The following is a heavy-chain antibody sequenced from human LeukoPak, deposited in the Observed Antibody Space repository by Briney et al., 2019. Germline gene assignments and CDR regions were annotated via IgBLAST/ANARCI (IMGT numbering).Heavy chain of an antibody. CDR3: ARGEVHYYGSGSDY. CDR1: GFTFSSYT. Sequence: GGSLRLSCAASGFTFSSYTMNWVRQAPGKGLEWVSAITSISSYIYYADTVKVRCTIARDNAKNSLSMQMNSLRAEDTAVYYCARGEVHYYGSGSDYWGQGTLVTVSS. V-gene: IGHV3-21*01. J-gene: IGHJ4*02. CDR2: ITSISSYI. D-gene: IGHD3-10*01.